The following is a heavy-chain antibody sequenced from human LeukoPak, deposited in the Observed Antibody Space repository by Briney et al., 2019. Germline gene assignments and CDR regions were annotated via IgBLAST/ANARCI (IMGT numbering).Heavy chain of an antibody. CDR3: ARGGDYFYYYYMDV. Sequence: TSETLSLTCTVSGGSISSSSYYWGWIRQPPGKGLEWIGYIYYSGSTNYNPSLKSRVTISVDTSKNQFSLKLSSVTAADTAVYYCARGGDYFYYYYMDVWGKGITVTVSS. J-gene: IGHJ6*03. CDR1: GGSISSSSYY. D-gene: IGHD4-17*01. CDR2: IYYSGST. V-gene: IGHV4-61*05.